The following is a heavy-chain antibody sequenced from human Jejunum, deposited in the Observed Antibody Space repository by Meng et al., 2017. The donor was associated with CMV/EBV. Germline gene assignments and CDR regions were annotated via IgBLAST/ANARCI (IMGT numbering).Heavy chain of an antibody. J-gene: IGHJ2*01. CDR1: S. CDR2: ISSSSQTI. V-gene: IGHV3-48*04. CDR3: AQHPFPECSSTICFSHYYFDL. Sequence: SLTLVRQAPGKAPEWLSYISSSSQTIYYTNSVKRRFTISRDDAKNSLYLQMNSLRAEDTAVYYCAQHPFPECSSTICFSHYYFDLWGRGTLVTVSS. D-gene: IGHD2-2*01.